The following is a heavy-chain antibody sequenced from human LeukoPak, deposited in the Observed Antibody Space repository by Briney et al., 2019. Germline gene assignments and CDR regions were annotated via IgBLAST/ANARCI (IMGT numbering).Heavy chain of an antibody. Sequence: PSETLSLTCIVSGGSMSTYYWNWIRQSAGKGLEWIGRVDFDGSTSYNPSLKSRVTISVDTSKNQFSLKLSSVTAADTAVYYCARRPYDYYDSSGYSVAFDIWGQRTMVTVSS. CDR2: VDFDGST. J-gene: IGHJ3*02. CDR1: GGSMSTYY. CDR3: ARRPYDYYDSSGYSVAFDI. D-gene: IGHD3-22*01. V-gene: IGHV4-4*07.